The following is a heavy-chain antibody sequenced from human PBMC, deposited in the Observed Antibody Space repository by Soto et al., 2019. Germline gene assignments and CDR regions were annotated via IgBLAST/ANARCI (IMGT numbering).Heavy chain of an antibody. Sequence: SETLSLTCTVSGDSTSASNSYWSWSLRPPGKGLEWIGMIHSSGNTYYNPSLNSRVTVSLDTAKNQFSLNLRSLTAADTAMYYCASYEGAPGYSGTSWGQGTLVTASS. J-gene: IGHJ4*02. D-gene: IGHD3-9*01. V-gene: IGHV4-39*01. CDR1: GDSTSASNSY. CDR3: ASYEGAPGYSGTS. CDR2: IHSSGNT.